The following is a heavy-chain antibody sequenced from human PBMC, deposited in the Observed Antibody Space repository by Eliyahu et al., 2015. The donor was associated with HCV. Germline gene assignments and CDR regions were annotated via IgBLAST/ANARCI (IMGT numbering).Heavy chain of an antibody. Sequence: QVQLQESGPGLVKPSQTLSLTCTVSGGSISSGSYYWSWIRQPAGKGLEWIGRIYTSGSTNYNPSLKSRVTISVDTSKNQFSLKLSSVTAADTAVYYCASGGSHDYWGQGTLVTVSS. J-gene: IGHJ4*02. V-gene: IGHV4-61*02. D-gene: IGHD1-26*01. CDR2: IYTSGST. CDR3: ASGGSHDY. CDR1: GGSISSGSYY.